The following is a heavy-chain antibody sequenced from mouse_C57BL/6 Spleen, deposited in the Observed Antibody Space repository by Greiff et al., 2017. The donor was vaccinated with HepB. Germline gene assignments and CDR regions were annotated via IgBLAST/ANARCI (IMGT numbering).Heavy chain of an antibody. V-gene: IGHV1-50*01. Sequence: VQLQQPGAELVKPGASVKLSCKASGYTFTSYWMQWVKQRPGQGLEWIGEIDPSDSYTNYNQKFKGKATLTVDTSSSTAYMQLSSLTSEDSAVYYCARRGYYDGSSRGYFDVWGTGTTVTVSS. CDR3: ARRGYYDGSSRGYFDV. D-gene: IGHD1-1*01. CDR1: GYTFTSYW. J-gene: IGHJ1*03. CDR2: IDPSDSYT.